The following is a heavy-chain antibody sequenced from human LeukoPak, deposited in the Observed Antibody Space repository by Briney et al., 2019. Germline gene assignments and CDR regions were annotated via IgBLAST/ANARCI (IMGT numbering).Heavy chain of an antibody. CDR1: GYIFTELS. V-gene: IGHV1-24*01. Sequence: ASVKVSCKVSGYIFTELSMHWVRQAPGQGLEWMGGFNPEDGETFYAQKFQGRVNMTEDTSTNTAYMELSSLSYDDTAVYYCATDGAGDYLNHWGQGTLVTVSS. J-gene: IGHJ4*02. D-gene: IGHD4-17*01. CDR2: FNPEDGET. CDR3: ATDGAGDYLNH.